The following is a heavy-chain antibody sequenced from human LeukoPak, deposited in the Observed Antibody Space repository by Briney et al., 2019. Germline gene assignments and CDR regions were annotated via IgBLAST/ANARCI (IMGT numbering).Heavy chain of an antibody. CDR3: ARVRSSSWHYFDY. J-gene: IGHJ4*02. CDR2: IYYSGST. D-gene: IGHD6-13*01. CDR1: GGSISSNSYY. V-gene: IGHV4-39*01. Sequence: SETLSLTCAVSGGSISSNSYYWGWIRQPPGKGLEWIGSIYYSGSTYYNPSLKSRVTISVDTSKNQFSLKLSSVTAADTAVYYCARVRSSSWHYFDYWGQGTLVTVSS.